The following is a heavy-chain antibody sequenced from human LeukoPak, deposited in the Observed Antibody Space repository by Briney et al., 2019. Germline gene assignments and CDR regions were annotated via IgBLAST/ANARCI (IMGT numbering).Heavy chain of an antibody. Sequence: GGSLRLSCAASGFTFSSYGMHWVRQAPGKGLEWVAVIWYDGSNKYYADSVKGRFTISRDNSKNTLYLQMNSLRAEDTAVYYCARVAYDFWSGYYQNYFDYWGQGTLVTVSS. D-gene: IGHD3-3*01. J-gene: IGHJ4*02. CDR1: GFTFSSYG. CDR2: IWYDGSNK. V-gene: IGHV3-33*01. CDR3: ARVAYDFWSGYYQNYFDY.